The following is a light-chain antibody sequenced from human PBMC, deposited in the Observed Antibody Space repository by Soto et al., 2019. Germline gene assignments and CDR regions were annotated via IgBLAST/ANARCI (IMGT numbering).Light chain of an antibody. Sequence: VLTQSPGTLSLSPGERATLSCRASQGVTSSYLGWYQQKPGQAPRLLIFGAYTRATGIPDRFSGSGFGTDFTLTISRLEPEDFAVYYCQQYGSSLQITFGGGTRVDIK. CDR1: QGVTSSY. CDR3: QQYGSSLQIT. V-gene: IGKV3-20*01. CDR2: GAY. J-gene: IGKJ4*01.